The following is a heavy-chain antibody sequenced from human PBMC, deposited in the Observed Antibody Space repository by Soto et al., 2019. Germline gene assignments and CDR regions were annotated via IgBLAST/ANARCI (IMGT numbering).Heavy chain of an antibody. D-gene: IGHD4-17*01. V-gene: IGHV3-21*01. Sequence: EVQLVESGGGLVKPGGSLRLSCAASGFTFSSYTMNWVRQAPGRGLEWVSSIGTSSSYIYYADSVKGRFTISRDNAKNSLFLQMNSLRADDTAVDYCARDSVRDYLYYYYGMDVWGQGTTVTVSS. J-gene: IGHJ6*02. CDR2: IGTSSSYI. CDR1: GFTFSSYT. CDR3: ARDSVRDYLYYYYGMDV.